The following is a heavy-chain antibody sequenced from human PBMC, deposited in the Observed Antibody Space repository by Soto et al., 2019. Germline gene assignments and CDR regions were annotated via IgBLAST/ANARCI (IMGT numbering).Heavy chain of an antibody. CDR1: GYTFTSYA. D-gene: IGHD2-21*02. V-gene: IGHV1-3*05. Sequence: QVQLVQSGAEEKKPGASVKVSCKASGYTFTSYAMHWVRQAPGQRLEWMGWINGGNGNTKYSQKFQGRVTITRDTSASTADMELSSLRSEDTAVYYCARSIVVVTALDYGGQGTLVTVSS. CDR2: INGGNGNT. CDR3: ARSIVVVTALDY. J-gene: IGHJ4*02.